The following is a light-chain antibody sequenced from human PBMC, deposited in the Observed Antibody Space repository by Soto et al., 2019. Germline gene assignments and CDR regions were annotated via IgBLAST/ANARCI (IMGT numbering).Light chain of an antibody. CDR1: SSTIGGNT. CDR2: NDD. V-gene: IGLV1-44*01. J-gene: IGLJ2*01. CDR3: SSWDDSLNVVV. Sequence: QSVLTQPPSASGTPGQRVTISCSGSSSTIGGNTVNWYQQLPGTAPKLLIYNDDERPSGVPGRFTGSKSGTSSSLAISGLQSDDEAEYYCSSWDDSLNVVVFGAGTKVTVL.